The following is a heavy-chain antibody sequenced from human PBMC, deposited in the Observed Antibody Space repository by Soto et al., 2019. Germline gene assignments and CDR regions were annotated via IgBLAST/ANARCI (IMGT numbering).Heavy chain of an antibody. CDR1: GGTFSSYS. Sequence: QVQLVQSGAEVKKPGSSVKVSCKASGGTFSSYSINWVRQAPGQGLEWMGEIIPIFGTANYAQKFQGRVTITADEATSTAYMGPSSLRSEDTAVYYFATDGGRHSGGIDYWGQGTLVTVSS. CDR3: ATDGGRHSGGIDY. D-gene: IGHD1-26*01. J-gene: IGHJ4*02. CDR2: IIPIFGTA. V-gene: IGHV1-69*01.